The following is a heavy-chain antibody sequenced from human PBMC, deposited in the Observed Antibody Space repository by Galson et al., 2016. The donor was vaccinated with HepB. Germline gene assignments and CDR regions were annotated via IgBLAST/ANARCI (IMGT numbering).Heavy chain of an antibody. Sequence: SLRLSCAASGFTLSHYGMHWVRQTPGKGLEWVAGIYADGSKKCYAASVKGQFTVSRDISENTLYLHMNSLRAEDPAVYFCARDMSFHCLDFRGQGTPVTVSS. V-gene: IGHV3-33*01. D-gene: IGHD3/OR15-3a*01. CDR1: GFTLSHYG. CDR2: IYADGSKK. J-gene: IGHJ4*02. CDR3: ARDMSFHCLDF.